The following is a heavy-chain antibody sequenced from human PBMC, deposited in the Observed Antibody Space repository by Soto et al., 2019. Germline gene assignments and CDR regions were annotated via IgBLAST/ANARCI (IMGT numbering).Heavy chain of an antibody. V-gene: IGHV3-23*01. Sequence: GSLRLSCAASGFTFSSYAMSWVRQAPGKGLEWVSAISRSGGSTYYADSVKGRFTISRDNSKNTLYLQMNSLRAEDTAVYYCAIPLTTYYYGMDVWGQGTTVTVSS. CDR2: ISRSGGST. CDR3: AIPLTTYYYGMDV. D-gene: IGHD4-4*01. J-gene: IGHJ6*02. CDR1: GFTFSSYA.